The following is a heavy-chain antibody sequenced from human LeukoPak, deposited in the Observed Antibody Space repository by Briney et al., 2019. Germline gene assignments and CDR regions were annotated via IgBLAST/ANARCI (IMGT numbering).Heavy chain of an antibody. J-gene: IGHJ6*02. D-gene: IGHD3-16*01. CDR3: ATSTYRLGEYYYYGMDV. CDR1: VGSISSYY. Sequence: SETLFLTFSVSVGSISSYYWSWIRQPPGKVLELIGYIYYSRSTNYNLSLKSRVTISLDTSKNQFSVKLRAVSAADTAVYYCATSTYRLGEYYYYGMDVWGQGTTVTVSS. V-gene: IGHV4-59*01. CDR2: IYYSRST.